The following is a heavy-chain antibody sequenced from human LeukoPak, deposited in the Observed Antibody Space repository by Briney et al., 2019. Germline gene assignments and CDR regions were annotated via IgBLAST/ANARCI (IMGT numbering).Heavy chain of an antibody. CDR1: GLTFSTYN. J-gene: IGHJ3*02. CDR2: ISTSSNYI. D-gene: IGHD3-16*01. CDR3: ARDVGAAAPDPFDI. Sequence: PGGSLTLSCAASGLTFSTYNMSWVRQPPGKGPEWVSAISTSSNYIYNPDPVKGRLTISKNNPKNSLHLHRSILRVEHTDVYYCARDVGAAAPDPFDIWGQRTMVTVSS. V-gene: IGHV3-21*01.